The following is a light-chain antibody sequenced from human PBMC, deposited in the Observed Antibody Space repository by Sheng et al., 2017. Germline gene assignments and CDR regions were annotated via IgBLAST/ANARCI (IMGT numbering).Light chain of an antibody. Sequence: EIVLTQSPATLSLSPGERATLSCRASQSVSSSYLAWYQQKPGQAPRLLIYGASSRATGIPDRFSGSGSGTDFTLTISRLEPGDFVVYYCQHSGNSITFGQGTRLEIK. V-gene: IGKV3-20*01. J-gene: IGKJ5*01. CDR3: QHSGNSIT. CDR1: QSVSSSY. CDR2: GAS.